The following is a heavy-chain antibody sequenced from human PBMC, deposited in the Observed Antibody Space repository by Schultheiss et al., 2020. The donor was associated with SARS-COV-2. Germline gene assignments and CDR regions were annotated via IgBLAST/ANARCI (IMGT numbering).Heavy chain of an antibody. Sequence: GSLRLSCTVSGGSICSYYWSWIRQPPGKGLEWIGYIYYSGSTYYNPSLKSRVTISVDTSKNQFSLKLSSVTAADTAVYYCARGDSSGDSDYWGQGTLVTVSS. CDR3: ARGDSSGDSDY. CDR1: GGSICSYY. CDR2: IYYSGST. V-gene: IGHV4-59*01. J-gene: IGHJ4*02. D-gene: IGHD3-22*01.